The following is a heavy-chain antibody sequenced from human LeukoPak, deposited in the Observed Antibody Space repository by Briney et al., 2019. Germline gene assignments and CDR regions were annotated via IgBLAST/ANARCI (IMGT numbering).Heavy chain of an antibody. CDR3: TRYGGNGRWFDP. J-gene: IGHJ5*02. CDR2: IYHSGST. D-gene: IGHD4-23*01. V-gene: IGHV4-30-2*02. Sequence: SQTLSLTCAVSGGSISSGGYSWSWIRQPPGKGLEWIGYIYHSGSTYYNPSLKSRVTISVDRSKNQFSLKLSSVTAADTAVYYCTRYGGNGRWFDPWGQGTLVTVSS. CDR1: GGSISSGGYS.